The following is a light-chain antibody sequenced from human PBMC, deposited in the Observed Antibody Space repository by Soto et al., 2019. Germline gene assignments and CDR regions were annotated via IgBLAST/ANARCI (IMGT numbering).Light chain of an antibody. CDR2: DAS. CDR1: QSVNNY. J-gene: IGKJ5*01. CDR3: QHRSIWPVS. V-gene: IGKV3-11*01. Sequence: EIVLTRFPSTLSSSPGERATLFCRASQSVNNYLHWYQQRNGQAPRLLIFDASNRATGIPPRFSGSGYATDFNLTISSLETEDFAVYYCQHRSIWPVSFGQGTRLEIK.